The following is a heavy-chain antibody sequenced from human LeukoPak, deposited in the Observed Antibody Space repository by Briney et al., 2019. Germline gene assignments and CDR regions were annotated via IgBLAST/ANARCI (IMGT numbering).Heavy chain of an antibody. Sequence: PGGSLRLSCEASGFTFSTYAMSWVRQAPGKGLEWVSGISGSGGSAYYADSVKGRFTISRDNSNNTLYLQMNSLRAEDTAVYYCATTRGYNYNYCFDYWGQGSLVTVSS. J-gene: IGHJ4*02. V-gene: IGHV3-23*01. CDR1: GFTFSTYA. CDR3: ATTRGYNYNYCFDY. CDR2: ISGSGGSA. D-gene: IGHD5-18*01.